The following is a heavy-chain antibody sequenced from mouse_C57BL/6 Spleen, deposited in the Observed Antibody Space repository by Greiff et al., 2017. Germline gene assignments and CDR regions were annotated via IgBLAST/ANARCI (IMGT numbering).Heavy chain of an antibody. CDR3: ARISPHYYGSLDY. V-gene: IGHV1-52*01. Sequence: VQLQQPGAELVRPGSSVKLSCKASGYTFTSYWMHWVKQRPIQGLEWIGNIDPSDSETHYNQKFKDKATLTVDKSSSTAYMQLSSLTSEDSAVYYCARISPHYYGSLDYWGQGTTLTVSS. D-gene: IGHD1-1*01. J-gene: IGHJ2*01. CDR2: IDPSDSET. CDR1: GYTFTSYW.